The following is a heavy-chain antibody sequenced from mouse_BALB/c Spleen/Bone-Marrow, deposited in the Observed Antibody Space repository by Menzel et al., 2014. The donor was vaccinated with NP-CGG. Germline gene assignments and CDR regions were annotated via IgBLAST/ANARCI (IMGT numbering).Heavy chain of an antibody. Sequence: EVMLVESGGGLVQPGGSLRLSCTTSGFTFTDYYMSWVRQPPGKALEWLAFIRNKANGYTTEYSASVKGRFTISRDNSQSILYLQMNPLRAEDSATYYCARSPMDYWGQGTSVTVSS. CDR2: IRNKANGYTT. J-gene: IGHJ4*01. CDR1: GFTFTDYY. CDR3: ARSPMDY. V-gene: IGHV7-3*02.